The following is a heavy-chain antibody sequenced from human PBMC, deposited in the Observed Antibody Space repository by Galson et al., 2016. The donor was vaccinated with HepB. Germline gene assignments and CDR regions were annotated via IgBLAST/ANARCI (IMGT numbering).Heavy chain of an antibody. D-gene: IGHD3-22*01. V-gene: IGHV3-53*01. Sequence: SMRPSCAASGFSVSGKYMSWARQAPGKGLEGVSAIFSGDATYYRHSVKGRFTISRDTSKNTLYLQMNNLRAEDTAIYYCEGYSDPFDIWGQGTMVTVSS. CDR3: EGYSDPFDI. J-gene: IGHJ3*02. CDR1: GFSVSGKY. CDR2: IFSGDAT.